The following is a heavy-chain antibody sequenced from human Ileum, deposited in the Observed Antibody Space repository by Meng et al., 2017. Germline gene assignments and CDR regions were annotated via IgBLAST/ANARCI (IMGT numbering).Heavy chain of an antibody. CDR1: GFTFSSYE. D-gene: IGHD2/OR15-2a*01. J-gene: IGHJ4*02. V-gene: IGHV3-48*03. Sequence: GGSLRLSCTASGFTFSSYEMNWVRQAPGKGLEWVSYISSSGSDIYYADSVKGRFTIPRDNAKNSLYLQMNSLRAEDTAVYYCAKEGGHNRFDYWGQGTLVTVSS. CDR3: AKEGGHNRFDY. CDR2: ISSSGSDI.